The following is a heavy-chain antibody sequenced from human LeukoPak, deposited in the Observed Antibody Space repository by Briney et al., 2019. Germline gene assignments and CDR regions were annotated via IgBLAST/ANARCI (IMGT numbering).Heavy chain of an antibody. J-gene: IGHJ6*02. CDR1: GGSISSGGYY. CDR3: ARDSGSVGFDSDKGIDV. Sequence: PSETLSLTCTVSGGSISSGGYYWSWIRPHPGKGLDWVGYISYSGSTYSNPSLKGRPTISVDSYKIQFSLRLTSVTAADTAAYFCARDSGSVGFDSDKGIDVWGQGTTVIVSS. CDR2: ISYSGST. V-gene: IGHV4-31*03. D-gene: IGHD3-10*01.